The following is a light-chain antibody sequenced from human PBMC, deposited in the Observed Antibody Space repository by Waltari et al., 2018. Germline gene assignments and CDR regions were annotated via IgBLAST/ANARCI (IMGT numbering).Light chain of an antibody. CDR3: QQYNSYPYT. Sequence: DIQMTQSPSTLSASVGYRVTITCRASQTISSWLAWYQQKPGKAPNLLIYWASRLESGVPSRFSGSGSGTEFTLTVSNLQPDDYATYYCQQYNSYPYTFGQGTKLEIK. V-gene: IGKV1-5*03. J-gene: IGKJ2*01. CDR1: QTISSW. CDR2: WAS.